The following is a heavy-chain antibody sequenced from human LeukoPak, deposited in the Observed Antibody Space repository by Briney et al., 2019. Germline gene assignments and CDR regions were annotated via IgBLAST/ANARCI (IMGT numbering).Heavy chain of an antibody. V-gene: IGHV3-30*18. J-gene: IGHJ5*02. CDR2: ISYDGSNK. CDR1: GFTFSSYG. CDR3: AKEPYSGGWHRFDP. D-gene: IGHD6-19*01. Sequence: GRSLRLSCAASGFTFSSYGMHWVRQAPGKGLEWVAVISYDGSNKYYADSVKGRFTISRDNSKNTLYLQMNSLRAEDTAVYYCAKEPYSGGWHRFDPWGQGTLVTVSS.